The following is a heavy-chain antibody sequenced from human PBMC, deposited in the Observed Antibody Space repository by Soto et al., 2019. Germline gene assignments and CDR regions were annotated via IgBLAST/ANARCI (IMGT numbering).Heavy chain of an antibody. D-gene: IGHD5-12*01. CDR3: AADSGRGYSGYGPYYYYGMDV. Sequence: SVKVSCKASGFTFTSSAVQWVRQARGQRLEWIGWIVVGSGNTNYAQKFQERVTITRDMSTSTAYMELSSLRSEDTAVYYFAADSGRGYSGYGPYYYYGMDVWGQGTTVTVSS. CDR1: GFTFTSSA. CDR2: IVVGSGNT. J-gene: IGHJ6*02. V-gene: IGHV1-58*01.